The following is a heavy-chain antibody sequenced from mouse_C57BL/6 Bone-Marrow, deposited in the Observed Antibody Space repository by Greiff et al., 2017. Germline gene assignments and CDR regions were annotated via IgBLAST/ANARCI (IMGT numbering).Heavy chain of an antibody. CDR1: GYSFTGYY. Sequence: VQLQQSGPELVKPGASVKISCKASGYSFTGYYMNWVKQSPEKSLEWIGEINPSTGGTTYNQKFKAKATLTVDKSSSTAYMQLKSLTSEDSAVYYCARSGLITTVVADYWGQGTTLTVSS. CDR2: INPSTGGT. CDR3: ARSGLITTVVADY. D-gene: IGHD1-1*01. J-gene: IGHJ2*01. V-gene: IGHV1-42*01.